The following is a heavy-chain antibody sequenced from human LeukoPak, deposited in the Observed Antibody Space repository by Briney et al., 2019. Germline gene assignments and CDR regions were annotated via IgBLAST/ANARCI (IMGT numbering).Heavy chain of an antibody. D-gene: IGHD5-24*01. J-gene: IGHJ4*02. CDR2: ISYDGSNK. V-gene: IGHV3-30*03. CDR3: ARGDGYNFWDY. Sequence: GGSLRLSCAASGFTFSSYGMHWVRQAPGKGLEWVAVISYDGSNKYYADSVKGRFTISRDNSKNTLYLQMNSLRAEDTAVYYCARGDGYNFWDYWGQGTLVTVSS. CDR1: GFTFSSYG.